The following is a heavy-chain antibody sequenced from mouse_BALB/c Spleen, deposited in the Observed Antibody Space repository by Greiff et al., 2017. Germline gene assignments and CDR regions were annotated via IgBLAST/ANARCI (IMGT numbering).Heavy chain of an antibody. D-gene: IGHD2-4*01. Sequence: LQQPGSELVRPGASVKLSCKAYGYTFTSYWMHWVKQRHGQGLEWIGNIYPGSGSTNYDEKFKSKGTLTVDTSSSTAYMHLSSLTSEDSAVYYCTRFDYDHFDYWGQGTTLTVSS. V-gene: IGHV1S22*01. J-gene: IGHJ2*01. CDR1: GYTFTSYW. CDR3: TRFDYDHFDY. CDR2: IYPGSGST.